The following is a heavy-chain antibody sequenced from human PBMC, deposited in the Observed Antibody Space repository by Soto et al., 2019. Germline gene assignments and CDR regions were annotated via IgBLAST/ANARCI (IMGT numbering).Heavy chain of an antibody. D-gene: IGHD3-16*01. CDR2: ISGYKDNT. J-gene: IGHJ4*02. Sequence: QVQLMQYGAEVKKPGASVKVSCKASGYTFTKYGISWVRQAPGQGLEWLGWISGYKDNTNYVQKFQSRVTMTTDTSTNTDYMELRSLRSDDTAVYYCTRAHFINTFGGAFDYWGQGTPVTVSS. CDR1: GYTFTKYG. CDR3: TRAHFINTFGGAFDY. V-gene: IGHV1-18*01.